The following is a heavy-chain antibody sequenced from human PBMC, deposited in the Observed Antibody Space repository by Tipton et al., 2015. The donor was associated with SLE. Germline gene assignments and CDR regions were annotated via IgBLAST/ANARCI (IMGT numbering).Heavy chain of an antibody. CDR1: DGSISDYY. J-gene: IGHJ6*03. V-gene: IGHV4-4*07. Sequence: LRLSCTVSDGSISDYYWTWIRQPAGEGLEWIGRIYASGSTNYNPSLRSRAAMSVDTSKSHFSLKLTSVTAADTAVYYCARVESVSGFYYYYYMDVWGKGTTVTVSS. CDR2: IYASGST. CDR3: ARVESVSGFYYYYYMDV.